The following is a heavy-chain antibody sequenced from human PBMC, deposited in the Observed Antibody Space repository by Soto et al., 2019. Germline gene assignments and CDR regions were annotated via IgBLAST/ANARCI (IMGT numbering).Heavy chain of an antibody. D-gene: IGHD5-18*01. Sequence: GGSLRLSCAASGFTFSSYGMSWVRQAPGKGLEWVSAISGSGVRTYYADSVKGRFTISRDNSKSTLYLQMNSLRAEDTAVYYCAKAEAESYGYSYGYPKVPFYWGQGTLVTVSS. J-gene: IGHJ4*02. CDR3: AKAEAESYGYSYGYPKVPFY. V-gene: IGHV3-23*01. CDR1: GFTFSSYG. CDR2: ISGSGVRT.